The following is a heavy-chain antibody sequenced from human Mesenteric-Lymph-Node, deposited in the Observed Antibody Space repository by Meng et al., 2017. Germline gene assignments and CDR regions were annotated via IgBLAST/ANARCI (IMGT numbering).Heavy chain of an antibody. V-gene: IGHV3-30*01. J-gene: IGHJ4*02. CDR2: ISYDGSNK. CDR3: AKAHADCSGTYCPRFFGY. CDR1: GFTFSSYA. Sequence: GGSLRLSCAASGFTFSSYAMHWVRQAPGKGLEWVAVISYDGSNKYYADSVKGRFTISRDNSKNTLYLQMNSLRAEDTAVYYCAKAHADCSGTYCPRFFGYWGQGTLVTVSS. D-gene: IGHD2-15*01.